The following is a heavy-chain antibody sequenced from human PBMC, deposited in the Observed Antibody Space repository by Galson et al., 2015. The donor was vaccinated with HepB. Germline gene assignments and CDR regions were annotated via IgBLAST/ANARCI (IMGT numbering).Heavy chain of an antibody. D-gene: IGHD2-2*01. J-gene: IGHJ6*02. Sequence: SVKVSCKASGYTFTSYGISWVRQAPGQGLEWMGWISAYNGNTNYAQKLQGRVTMTTDTSTSTAYMELRSLRSDDTAVYYCARDCSSTSCYHRNPLNYYYYGMDVWGQGTTVTVSS. V-gene: IGHV1-18*04. CDR1: GYTFTSYG. CDR3: ARDCSSTSCYHRNPLNYYYYGMDV. CDR2: ISAYNGNT.